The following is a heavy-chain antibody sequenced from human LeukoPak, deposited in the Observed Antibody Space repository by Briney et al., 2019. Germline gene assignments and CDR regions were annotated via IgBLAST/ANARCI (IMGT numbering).Heavy chain of an antibody. V-gene: IGHV3-21*01. D-gene: IGHD2-2*01. CDR3: ASAVPAAIEIDY. CDR2: ISSSSSYI. Sequence: GGSLRLSCAASGFTFSSYSMNWVRQAPGKGLEWVSSISSSSSYIYYADSVKGRFTISRDNAKNSLYLQMNSLRAEGTAVYYCASAVPAAIEIDYWGQGTLVTVSS. CDR1: GFTFSSYS. J-gene: IGHJ4*02.